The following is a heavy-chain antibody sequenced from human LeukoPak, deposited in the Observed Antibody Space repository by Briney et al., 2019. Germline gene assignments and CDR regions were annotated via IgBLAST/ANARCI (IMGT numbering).Heavy chain of an antibody. J-gene: IGHJ4*02. Sequence: ASVKVSCKASGYSFIGYGISWVRPAPGQGLEWMGWISGNTGNTDYSEKFQDRVTMTKDTSTSTAYLEVRGLRSDDTAMYYCARDTSYSGYDIFGDFWGQGTMVTVSS. D-gene: IGHD5-12*01. CDR2: ISGNTGNT. CDR1: GYSFIGYG. CDR3: ARDTSYSGYDIFGDF. V-gene: IGHV1-18*01.